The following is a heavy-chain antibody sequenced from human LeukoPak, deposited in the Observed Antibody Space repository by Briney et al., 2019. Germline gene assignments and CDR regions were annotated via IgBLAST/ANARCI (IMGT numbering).Heavy chain of an antibody. CDR3: ARHVSGLRADC. CDR2: IYPGDSDT. CDR1: GYTFTTYW. J-gene: IGHJ4*02. Sequence: GESLKISCKTSGYTFTTYWIGWVRQMPGTGLEWMGIIYPGDSDTRYSPSFQGQVTISADKSNNTAYLQWSSLQASDTAMYYCARHVSGLRADCWGQGTLVTVST. D-gene: IGHD4-17*01. V-gene: IGHV5-51*01.